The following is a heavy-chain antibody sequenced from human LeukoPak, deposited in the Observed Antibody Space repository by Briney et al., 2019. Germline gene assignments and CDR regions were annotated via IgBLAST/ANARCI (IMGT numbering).Heavy chain of an antibody. D-gene: IGHD5-24*01. CDR3: ASWWSRDGYNRFDAFDI. J-gene: IGHJ3*02. CDR1: GGTFSSYA. V-gene: IGHV1-69*04. CDR2: IIPILGIA. Sequence: SVKVSCKAFGGTFSSYAISWVRQAPGQGLEWMGRIIPILGIANYAQKFQGRVTITADKSTSTAYMELSSLRSEDTAVYYCASWWSRDGYNRFDAFDIWGQGTMVTVSS.